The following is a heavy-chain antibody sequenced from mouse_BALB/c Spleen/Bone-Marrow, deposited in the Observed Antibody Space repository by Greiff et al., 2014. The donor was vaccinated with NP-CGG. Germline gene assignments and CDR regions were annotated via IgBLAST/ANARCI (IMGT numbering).Heavy chain of an antibody. CDR1: GFNIKDTY. J-gene: IGHJ3*01. Sequence: VQLQQSGAELVKPGASVKLSSTASGFNIKDTYMHWVKQRPEQGLEWIGRIDPANGNTKYDPKFQGKATITADTSSNTAYLQLSSLTSEDTAVYYCARNGNYGAWFAYWGQGTLVTVSA. CDR3: ARNGNYGAWFAY. D-gene: IGHD2-1*01. V-gene: IGHV14-3*02. CDR2: IDPANGNT.